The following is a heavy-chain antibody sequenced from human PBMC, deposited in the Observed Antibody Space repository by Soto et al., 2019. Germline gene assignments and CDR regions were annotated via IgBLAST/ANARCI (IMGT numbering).Heavy chain of an antibody. D-gene: IGHD3-9*01. CDR1: GYTFTSYV. CDR3: ARALTPSDH. J-gene: IGHJ4*02. Sequence: QVQLVQSGAEVKKPGASVKVSCKASGYTFTSYVISWVRQAPGQGLEWMGWISAYNGNTKYAQKPQXXXTXPTDTSTSTAYMELRSLRSDDTAVYYCARALTPSDHWGQGTLVTVSS. V-gene: IGHV1-18*01. CDR2: ISAYNGNT.